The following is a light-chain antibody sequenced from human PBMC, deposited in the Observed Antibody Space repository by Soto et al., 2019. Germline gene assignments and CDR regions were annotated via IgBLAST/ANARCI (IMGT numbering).Light chain of an antibody. Sequence: QSALTQPASVSGSPGQSITISCTGSSDDVGAYDYVSWYQHHPGKAPKLMIYEVNNRPSGVSNRFSGSKSGNTASLTISGLQAEDEADYFCSSYTRTNTRVFGGGTKLPVL. CDR2: EVN. CDR3: SSYTRTNTRV. V-gene: IGLV2-14*01. J-gene: IGLJ3*02. CDR1: SDDVGAYDY.